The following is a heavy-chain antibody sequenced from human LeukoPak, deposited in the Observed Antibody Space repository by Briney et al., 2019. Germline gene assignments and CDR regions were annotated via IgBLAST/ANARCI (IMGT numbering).Heavy chain of an antibody. CDR3: AKVYYDSSAFFDY. CDR1: GFTFSSYG. J-gene: IGHJ4*02. Sequence: GGSLRLSCAASGFTFSSYGMHWVRQAPGKGLEWVAFIRYDGSNKYYADSVKGRFTISRDNSKNTLYLQMNSLRAEDTAVYYCAKVYYDSSAFFDYWGQGTLVTVSS. D-gene: IGHD3-22*01. V-gene: IGHV3-30*02. CDR2: IRYDGSNK.